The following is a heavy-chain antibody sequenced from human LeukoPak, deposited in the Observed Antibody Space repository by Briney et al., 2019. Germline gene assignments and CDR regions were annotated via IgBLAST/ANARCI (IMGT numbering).Heavy chain of an antibody. V-gene: IGHV4-34*01. CDR3: ARGRGRYDFWSGFGYFQH. J-gene: IGHJ1*01. D-gene: IGHD3-3*01. CDR2: INHSGST. CDR1: GGPFSGYY. Sequence: SETLSPTCAVYGGPFSGYYWSWIRQPPGKGLEWIGEINHSGSTNYNPSLKSRVTISVDTSKNQFSLKLSSVTAADTAVYYCARGRGRYDFWSGFGYFQHWGQGTLVTVSS.